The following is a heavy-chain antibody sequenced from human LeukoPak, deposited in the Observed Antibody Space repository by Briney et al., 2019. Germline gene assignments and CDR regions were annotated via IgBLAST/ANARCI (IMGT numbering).Heavy chain of an antibody. D-gene: IGHD2-2*02. CDR3: AKGSRGYTNYYFDY. J-gene: IGHJ4*02. V-gene: IGHV3-23*01. CDR1: GFSFSGYA. CDR2: ISGSGEST. Sequence: GGSLRLSCTSSGFSFSGYAMIWVRQAPGKGLELVSTISGSGESTFYADSVRGRFITSKDIPSNIVYLQMNSLRAEDTAVYYCAKGSRGYTNYYFDYWGQGTLVTVSS.